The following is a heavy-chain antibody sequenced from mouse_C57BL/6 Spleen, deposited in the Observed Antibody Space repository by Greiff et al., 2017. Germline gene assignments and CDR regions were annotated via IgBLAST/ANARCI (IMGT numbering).Heavy chain of an antibody. V-gene: IGHV1-42*01. Sequence: EVQLQQSGPELVKPGASVKISCKASGYSFTGYFMNWVKQSPEKSLEWIGEINPRTGGTNYNQKFKAKATLTVDKSSSTAYMQLNSLTSEDSAVYCCGRRGGYFDYWGQGTTLTVSS. CDR2: INPRTGGT. CDR1: GYSFTGYF. CDR3: GRRGGYFDY. J-gene: IGHJ2*01.